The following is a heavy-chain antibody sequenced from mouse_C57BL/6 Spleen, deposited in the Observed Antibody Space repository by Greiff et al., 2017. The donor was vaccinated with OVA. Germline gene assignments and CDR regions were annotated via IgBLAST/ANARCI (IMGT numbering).Heavy chain of an antibody. J-gene: IGHJ2*01. CDR2: ISDGGSYT. CDR1: GFTLSSYA. CDR3: ARENYGSSLDY. Sequence: EVKLMESGGGLVKPGGSLKLSCAASGFTLSSYAMSWVRQTPEKRLEWVATISDGGSYTYYPDNVKGRFTISRDNAKNNLYLQMSHLKSEDTAMYYCARENYGSSLDYWGQGTTLTVSS. D-gene: IGHD1-1*01. V-gene: IGHV5-4*01.